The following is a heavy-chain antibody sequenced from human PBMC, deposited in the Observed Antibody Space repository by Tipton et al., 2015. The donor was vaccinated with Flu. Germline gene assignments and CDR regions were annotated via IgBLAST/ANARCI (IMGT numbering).Heavy chain of an antibody. CDR3: ARSTRGYSYGYDY. D-gene: IGHD5-18*01. V-gene: IGHV4-61*02. CDR1: GYSISSGYY. Sequence: LRLSCTVSGYSISSGYYWGWIRQPAGKGLEWIGRIYTSGSTNYNPSLKSRVTMSVDTSKNQFSLKLSSVTAADTAVYYCARSTRGYSYGYDYWGQGTLVTVSS. J-gene: IGHJ4*02. CDR2: IYTSGST.